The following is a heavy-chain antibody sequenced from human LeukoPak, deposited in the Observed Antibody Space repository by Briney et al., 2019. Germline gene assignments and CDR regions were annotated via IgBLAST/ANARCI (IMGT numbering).Heavy chain of an antibody. CDR3: ARAQSPYDFWSGYYRRNWFDP. CDR2: VNHSGST. Sequence: SETLSLTCAVYGGSFSGYYWSWIRQPPGKGLEWIGEVNHSGSTNYNPSLKSRVTISVDTSKNQFSLKLSSVTAADTAVYYCARAQSPYDFWSGYYRRNWFDPWGQGTLVTVSS. D-gene: IGHD3-3*01. V-gene: IGHV4-34*01. J-gene: IGHJ5*02. CDR1: GGSFSGYY.